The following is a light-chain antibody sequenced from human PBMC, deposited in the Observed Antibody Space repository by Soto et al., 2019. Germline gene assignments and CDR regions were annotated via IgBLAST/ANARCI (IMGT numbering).Light chain of an antibody. J-gene: IGLJ1*01. CDR1: SSDVGSYNL. CDR2: EGS. V-gene: IGLV2-23*01. CDR3: CSYSGSSPYV. Sequence: LEQRASVTGSPGRSTSISYTETSSDVGSYNLVSCYQQPPCNAPKLRIYEGSKRPSGVSNRFSGSKSGNTASLTIFWLQDKHEADYYCCSYSGSSPYVFGPGAKVTV.